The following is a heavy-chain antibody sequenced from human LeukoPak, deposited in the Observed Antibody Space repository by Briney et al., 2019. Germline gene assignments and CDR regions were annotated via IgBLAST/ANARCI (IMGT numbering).Heavy chain of an antibody. CDR2: IYYSGST. CDR3: ASKAVTTSYFDY. V-gene: IGHV4-59*12. D-gene: IGHD4-17*01. CDR1: GGAISSNY. Sequence: SETLTLTCTVSGGAISSNYWSWIRKPPGKGLEWIGYIYYSGSTNYNPSLKSRVTISVDTSKNQFSLKLSSVTAADTAVYYCASKAVTTSYFDYWGQGTLVTVSS. J-gene: IGHJ4*02.